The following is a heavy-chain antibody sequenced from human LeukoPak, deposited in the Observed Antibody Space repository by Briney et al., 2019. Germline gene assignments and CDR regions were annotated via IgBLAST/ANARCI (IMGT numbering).Heavy chain of an antibody. CDR1: GGSISSSSYY. CDR3: ARHVDTAMVPYYFDY. CDR2: IYYSGST. J-gene: IGHJ4*02. D-gene: IGHD5-18*01. Sequence: IPSETLSLTCTVSGGSISSSSYYWGWIRQPQGKGLEWIGSIYYSGSTYYNPSLKSRVTISVDTSKNQFSLKLSSVTAADTAVYYCARHVDTAMVPYYFDYWGQGTLVTVSS. V-gene: IGHV4-39*01.